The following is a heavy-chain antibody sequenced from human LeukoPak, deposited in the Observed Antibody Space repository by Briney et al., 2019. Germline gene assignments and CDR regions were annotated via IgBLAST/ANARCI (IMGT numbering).Heavy chain of an antibody. V-gene: IGHV3-30*18. Sequence: GGSLRLSCAASGFTFSSYGMHWDRQAPGKGLEWVAVISYDGSNKYYADSVKGRFTISRDNSKNTLYLQMNSLRAEDTAVYYCAKWYSSGWPNYFDYWGQGTLVTVSS. D-gene: IGHD6-19*01. CDR3: AKWYSSGWPNYFDY. CDR1: GFTFSSYG. J-gene: IGHJ4*02. CDR2: ISYDGSNK.